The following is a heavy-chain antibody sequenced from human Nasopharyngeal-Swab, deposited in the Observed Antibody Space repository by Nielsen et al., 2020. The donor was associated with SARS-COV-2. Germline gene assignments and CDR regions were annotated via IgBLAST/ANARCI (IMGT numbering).Heavy chain of an antibody. CDR2: ISGSGGSI. J-gene: IGHJ4*02. D-gene: IGHD6-13*01. Sequence: GESLKISCAASGFTFSSFAMSWVRQAPGKGLEWVSSISGSGGSIYYADSVKGRFTISRDNAKNSLYLQMNSLRAEDTAVYYCARASGSSWDFDYWGQGTLVTVSS. V-gene: IGHV3-23*01. CDR3: ARASGSSWDFDY. CDR1: GFTFSSFA.